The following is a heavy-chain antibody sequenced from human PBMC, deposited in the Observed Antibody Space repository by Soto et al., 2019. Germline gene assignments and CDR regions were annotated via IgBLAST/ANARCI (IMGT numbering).Heavy chain of an antibody. J-gene: IGHJ4*02. CDR1: GGSISSSSYY. D-gene: IGHD3-10*01. CDR3: ARQEYGSGSYYDFDY. CDR2: IYYSGST. V-gene: IGHV4-39*01. Sequence: SETLSLTCTVSGGSISSSSYYWGWIRQPPGKGLEWIGNIYYSGSTYYNPSLRSRVTISVDTSKNQFSLKLSSMTAADTAVYYCARQEYGSGSYYDFDYWGQGTLVTVSS.